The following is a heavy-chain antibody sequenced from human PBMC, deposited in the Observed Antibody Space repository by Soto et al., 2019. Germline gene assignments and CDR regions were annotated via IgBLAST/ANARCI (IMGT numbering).Heavy chain of an antibody. CDR2: ISYDGSNK. V-gene: IGHV3-30*18. D-gene: IGHD6-13*01. Sequence: GGSLRLSCAASGFTFSSYGLHWVRQAPCKGLEWVAVISYDGSNKYYADSVKGRFTISRDNSKNTLYLQMNSLRAEDTAVYYCAKGPRSDSSWPNFDYWGQGTLVTVSS. CDR3: AKGPRSDSSWPNFDY. J-gene: IGHJ4*02. CDR1: GFTFSSYG.